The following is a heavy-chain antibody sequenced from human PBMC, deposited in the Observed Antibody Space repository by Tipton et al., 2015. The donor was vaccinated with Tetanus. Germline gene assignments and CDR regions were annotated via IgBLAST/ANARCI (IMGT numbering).Heavy chain of an antibody. J-gene: IGHJ4*02. CDR1: GFTFSNSP. Sequence: SLRLSCAAYGFTFSNSPLAWVRQAPGKGLEWVSVIYSDGSTYYADSVKGRFTISRDNSKNTLYLQMNSLRAEDTAVYYCAREAYYYDSSGYNNYFDYWGQGTLVTVSS. CDR3: AREAYYYDSSGYNNYFDY. D-gene: IGHD3-22*01. CDR2: IYSDGST. V-gene: IGHV3-53*01.